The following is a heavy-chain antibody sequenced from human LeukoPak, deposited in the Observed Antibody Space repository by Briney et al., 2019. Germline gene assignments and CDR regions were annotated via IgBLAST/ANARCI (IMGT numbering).Heavy chain of an antibody. V-gene: IGHV1-46*01. CDR3: AREISGYYRDWYFDL. CDR1: GYTFTSYY. J-gene: IGHJ2*01. D-gene: IGHD3-22*01. Sequence: ASVKVSCKASGYTFTSYYMHWVRQAPGQGLEWMGIINPSGGSTSYAQKFQGRVTMTTDTSTSTVYMELSRLRSDDTAVYHCAREISGYYRDWYFDLWGRGTLVTVSS. CDR2: INPSGGST.